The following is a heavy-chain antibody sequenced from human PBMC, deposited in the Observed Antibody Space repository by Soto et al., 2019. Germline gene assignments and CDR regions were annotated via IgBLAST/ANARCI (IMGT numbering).Heavy chain of an antibody. J-gene: IGHJ6*02. D-gene: IGHD2-15*01. Sequence: GGSLRLSCAASGFTFSDYYMSWIRQAPGKGLEWVSYISSSSSYTNYADSVKGRFTISRDNAKNSLYLQMNSLRAEDTAVYYCAREIGYCSGGSCYYYYGMDVWGQGTTVTVSS. CDR1: GFTFSDYY. CDR3: AREIGYCSGGSCYYYYGMDV. V-gene: IGHV3-11*06. CDR2: ISSSSSYT.